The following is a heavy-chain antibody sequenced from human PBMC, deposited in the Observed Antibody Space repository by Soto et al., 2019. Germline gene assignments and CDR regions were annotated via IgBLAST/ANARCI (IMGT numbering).Heavy chain of an antibody. CDR3: ARIVNYEQAY. D-gene: IGHD3-22*01. CDR1: GFSLSTSGMR. CDR2: IDWDDDK. V-gene: IGHV2-70*04. J-gene: IGHJ4*02. Sequence: SGPTLVNPIHTLTLTCTFSGFSLSTSGMRVSWIRQPPGKALEWLARIDWDDDKFSSTSLKTRLTISKDTYKNQVVLTMTNMDPVETATYYCARIVNYEQAYWGKGTLVTASS.